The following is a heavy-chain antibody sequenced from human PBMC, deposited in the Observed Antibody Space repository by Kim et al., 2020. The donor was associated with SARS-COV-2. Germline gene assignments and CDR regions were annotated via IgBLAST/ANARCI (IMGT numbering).Heavy chain of an antibody. D-gene: IGHD3-22*01. Sequence: ASVKVSCKASGYTFTGYYMHWVRQAPGQGLEWMGWINPNSGGTNYAQKFQGRVTMTRDTSISTAYMELSRLRSDDTAVYYCARDGYYDSSGYYERHWGQGTLVTVSS. CDR2: INPNSGGT. CDR1: GYTFTGYY. CDR3: ARDGYYDSSGYYERH. J-gene: IGHJ1*01. V-gene: IGHV1-2*02.